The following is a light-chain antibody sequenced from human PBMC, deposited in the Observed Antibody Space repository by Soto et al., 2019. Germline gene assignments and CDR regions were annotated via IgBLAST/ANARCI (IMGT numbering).Light chain of an antibody. CDR2: EGS. CDR3: CSCAGSSTLVV. V-gene: IGLV2-23*01. CDR1: SSDVGSYNL. Sequence: QSVLTQPASVSGSPGQSITISCTGTSSDVGSYNLVSWYQQHPGKAPKLMIYEGSKRPSGVSNRFSGSKSGNTASLTISGLQAEDEADYYCCSCAGSSTLVVFGGGTKLTVL. J-gene: IGLJ2*01.